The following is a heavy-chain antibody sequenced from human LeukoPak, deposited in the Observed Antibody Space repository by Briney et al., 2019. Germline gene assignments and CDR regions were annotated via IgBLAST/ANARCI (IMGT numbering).Heavy chain of an antibody. CDR3: ARETYDYGVPYYMDV. J-gene: IGHJ6*03. CDR2: IYYSGST. V-gene: IGHV4-39*07. CDR1: GGSISSSSYY. Sequence: KPSETLSLTCTVSGGSISSSSYYWGWIRQPPGKGLEWIGSIYYSGSTYYNPSLKSRVTISVDTSKNQFSLKLSSVTAADTAVYYCARETYDYGVPYYMDVWGKGTTVTISS. D-gene: IGHD4-17*01.